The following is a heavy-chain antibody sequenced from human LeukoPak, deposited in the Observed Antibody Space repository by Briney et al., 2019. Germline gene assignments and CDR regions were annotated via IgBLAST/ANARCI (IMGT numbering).Heavy chain of an antibody. D-gene: IGHD3-22*01. V-gene: IGHV3-23*01. CDR3: AKTDGYYDY. CDR2: ISGSGGST. CDR1: GFTFSSYA. Sequence: GGSLRLSCAASGFTFSSYAMSWVRQAPGKGLEWVSAISGSGGSTYYADSVKGRFTISRDNSKNTLYLQMNSLRDEDTAIYFCAKTDGYYDYWGQGTLVTVSS. J-gene: IGHJ4*02.